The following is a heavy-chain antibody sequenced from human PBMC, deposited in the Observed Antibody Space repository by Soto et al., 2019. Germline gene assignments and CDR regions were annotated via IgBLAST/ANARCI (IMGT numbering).Heavy chain of an antibody. J-gene: IGHJ1*01. CDR2: IKQDGSEK. D-gene: IGHD2-21*02. V-gene: IGHV3-7*01. CDR1: GFTFSSYW. CDR3: ARAHIVVATLGVYFQH. Sequence: GGSLRLSCAASGFTFSSYWMSWVRQAPGKGLEWVANIKQDGSEKYYVDSVKGRFTISRDNAKNSLYLQMNSLRAEDTAVYYCARAHIVVATLGVYFQHWGQGTLVTVSS.